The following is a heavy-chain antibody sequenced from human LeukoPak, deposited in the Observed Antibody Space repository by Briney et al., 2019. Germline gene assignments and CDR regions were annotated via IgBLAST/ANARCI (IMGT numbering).Heavy chain of an antibody. J-gene: IGHJ6*03. CDR2: ISSSSSYI. Sequence: GGSLRLSCAASGFTFSSYSMNWVRQAPGKGLEWVSSISSSSSYIYYADSVKGRFTISRDNAKNSLYLQMDSLRAEDTAVYYCARRNIGDYDFYYYYMDVWGQGTTVTVFS. CDR1: GFTFSSYS. CDR3: ARRNIGDYDFYYYYMDV. D-gene: IGHD4-17*01. V-gene: IGHV3-21*01.